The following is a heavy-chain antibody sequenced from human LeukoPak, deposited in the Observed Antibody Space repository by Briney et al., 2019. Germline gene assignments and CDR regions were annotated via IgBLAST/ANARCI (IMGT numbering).Heavy chain of an antibody. D-gene: IGHD6-13*01. J-gene: IGHJ6*03. Sequence: SETLSPTCTVSGGSISSSSYYWGWIRQPPGKGLEWIGSIYYSGSTYYNPSLKSRVTISVDTSKNQFSLKLSSVTAADTAVYYCARIPAAGAYYYYMDVWGKGTTVTVSS. CDR1: GGSISSSSYY. CDR3: ARIPAAGAYYYYMDV. CDR2: IYYSGST. V-gene: IGHV4-39*01.